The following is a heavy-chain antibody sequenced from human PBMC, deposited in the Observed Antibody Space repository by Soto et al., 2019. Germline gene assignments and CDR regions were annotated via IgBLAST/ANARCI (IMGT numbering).Heavy chain of an antibody. D-gene: IGHD1-26*01. CDR1: GGSISGYC. V-gene: IGHV4-4*07. CDR2: IYSSGST. Sequence: SETLSLTXTGSGGSISGYCWSWIRQPAGKGLEWIGRIYSSGSTNYNPSLNSRITMSVDTSKNQFSLKLSSVTAADTAVYYCARDRSGSQYGMDVWGQGTTVTVSS. J-gene: IGHJ6*02. CDR3: ARDRSGSQYGMDV.